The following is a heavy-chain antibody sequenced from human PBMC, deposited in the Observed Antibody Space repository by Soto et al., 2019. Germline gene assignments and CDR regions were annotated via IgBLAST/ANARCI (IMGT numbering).Heavy chain of an antibody. CDR2: IRSRGTT. CDR1: GGSISISNYY. V-gene: IGHV4-4*07. D-gene: IGHD6-6*01. J-gene: IGHJ6*02. CDR3: ARDTMEGSSRASDYYYGLDV. Sequence: QVQRQESGPGLVKPSETLSLTCSVSGGSISISNYYWSWIRQPAGKGLEWIGHIRSRGTTNYSPSLKSRVTMSLDTSNNQFSLIVSSVTAADTAVYYCARDTMEGSSRASDYYYGLDVWGQVTTVTVAS.